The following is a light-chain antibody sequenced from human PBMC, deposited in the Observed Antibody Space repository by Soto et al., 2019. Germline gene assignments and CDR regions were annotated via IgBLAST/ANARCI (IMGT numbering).Light chain of an antibody. Sequence: DIQMTQSPSTRSASVGDRVTISCRASQSIIRRLAWYQQKPGKAPKLLIYKASSLESGVPSRFSGSGSGTEFTLNISSLQPDDFATYYCQHYNSNCRTFGQGTKVEIK. CDR3: QHYNSNCRT. V-gene: IGKV1-5*03. J-gene: IGKJ1*01. CDR1: QSIIRR. CDR2: KAS.